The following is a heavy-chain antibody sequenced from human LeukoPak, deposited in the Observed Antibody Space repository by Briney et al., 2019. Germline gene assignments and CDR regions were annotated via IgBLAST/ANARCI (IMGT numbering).Heavy chain of an antibody. J-gene: IGHJ5*02. CDR2: ISAYNGNT. CDR1: GYTFTSYG. D-gene: IGHD6-6*01. CDR3: ARDPEDSSSSGVDWFDP. Sequence: GASVKVSCTASGYTFTSYGISWVRQAPGQGLEWMGWISAYNGNTNYAQKLQGRVTMTTDTSTSTAYMELRSLRSDDTAVYYCARDPEDSSSSGVDWFDPWGQGTLVTVSS. V-gene: IGHV1-18*01.